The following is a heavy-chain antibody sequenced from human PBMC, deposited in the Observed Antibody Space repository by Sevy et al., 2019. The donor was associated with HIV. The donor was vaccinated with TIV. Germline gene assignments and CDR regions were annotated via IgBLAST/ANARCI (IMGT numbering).Heavy chain of an antibody. CDR1: GFSFDSYG. CDR2: ISGSGTRT. Sequence: GGSLRLSCAVSGFSFDSYGMTWVRQAPGKGLEWVSAISGSGTRTYYADSVKGRFIISRDNSKNTLDLQMNGLRAEDTAFYYWAKGGGGHYDPDEIAYYFYYYNMDVWGKGTTVTVSS. CDR3: AKGGGGHYDPDEIAYYFYYYNMDV. V-gene: IGHV3-23*01. J-gene: IGHJ6*03. D-gene: IGHD3-22*01.